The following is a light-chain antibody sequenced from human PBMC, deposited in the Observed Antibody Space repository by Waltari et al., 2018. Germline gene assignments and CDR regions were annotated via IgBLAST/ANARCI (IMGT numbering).Light chain of an antibody. J-gene: IGLJ2*01. CDR3: AAWDDSLSGHVV. V-gene: IGLV1-47*01. CDR2: KNN. CDR1: SSTLGRHY. Sequence: QSVLTQPPSSSGTPGPRVIISCSGSSSTLGRHYVYWVQPVPGTAPKLLIYKNNQRPSWVPDRFSGSKSGTSASLAISGLRSEDEADYYCAAWDDSLSGHVVFGGGTKLTAL.